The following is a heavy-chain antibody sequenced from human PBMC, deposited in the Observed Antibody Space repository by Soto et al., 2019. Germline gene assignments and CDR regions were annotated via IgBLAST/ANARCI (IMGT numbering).Heavy chain of an antibody. J-gene: IGHJ4*02. CDR3: SIAAAGKGDDY. Sequence: EVQLVESRGGLIQPGGSLRLSCAASGFTVSSNYMSWVRQAPGKGLEWVSVIYSGGSTYYADSVKGRFTISRDNSKNTLYLQMNSLRAEDTAVYYCSIAAAGKGDDYWGQGTLVTVSS. D-gene: IGHD6-13*01. V-gene: IGHV3-53*01. CDR1: GFTVSSNY. CDR2: IYSGGST.